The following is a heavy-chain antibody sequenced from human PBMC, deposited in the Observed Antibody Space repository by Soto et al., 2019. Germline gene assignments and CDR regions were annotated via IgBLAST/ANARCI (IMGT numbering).Heavy chain of an antibody. V-gene: IGHV2-5*02. J-gene: IGHJ6*03. Sequence: SGPTLVNPTPTLTLTCTFSGFSLSTSGVGVGWIRQPPGKALEWLALIYWDDDKRYSPSLKSRLTITKDTSKNQVVLTMTNMDPVDTATYYCAQIASVPAAYYYYYMDVWGKGTTVTVSS. CDR1: GFSLSTSGVG. CDR3: AQIASVPAAYYYYYMDV. CDR2: IYWDDDK. D-gene: IGHD2-2*01.